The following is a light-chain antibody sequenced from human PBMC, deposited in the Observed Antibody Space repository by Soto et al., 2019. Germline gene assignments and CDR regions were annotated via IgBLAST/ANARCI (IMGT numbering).Light chain of an antibody. V-gene: IGLV2-23*01. J-gene: IGLJ2*01. CDR1: SSDVGSYNL. Sequence: QSVLTQPASVSGSPGQSITISCTGTSSDVGSYNLVSWYQQHPGKAPKLMIYEGSKRPSGVSNRFFGSKSGNTASLTISGLQAEDEADYYCCSYAGSSTFVVFGGGTKVTVL. CDR2: EGS. CDR3: CSYAGSSTFVV.